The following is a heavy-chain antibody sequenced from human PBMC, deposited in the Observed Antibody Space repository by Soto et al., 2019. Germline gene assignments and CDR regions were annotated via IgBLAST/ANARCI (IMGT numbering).Heavy chain of an antibody. CDR3: AREGRIGYCSGGSCSPYY. J-gene: IGHJ4*02. CDR2: IWYDGSNK. V-gene: IGHV3-33*01. D-gene: IGHD2-15*01. CDR1: GFTFSSYG. Sequence: QVQLVESGGGVVQPGRSLRLSCAASGFTFSSYGMHWVRQAPGKGLEWVAVIWYDGSNKYYADSVKGRFTISRDNSKNTLYLQMNSLRAEDTAVYYCAREGRIGYCSGGSCSPYYWGQGTLVTGSS.